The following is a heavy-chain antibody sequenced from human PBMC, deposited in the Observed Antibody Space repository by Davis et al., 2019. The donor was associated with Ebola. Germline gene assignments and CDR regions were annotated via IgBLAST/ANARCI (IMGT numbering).Heavy chain of an antibody. CDR3: AREVVVIASDAFDI. D-gene: IGHD2-21*01. Sequence: PSETLSLTCTVSGGSISSYYWSWIRQPAGKGLEWIGRIYTSGSTNYNPSLKSRVTMSVDTSKNQFSLKLSSATAADTAVYYCAREVVVIASDAFDIWGQGTMVTVSS. J-gene: IGHJ3*02. V-gene: IGHV4-4*07. CDR2: IYTSGST. CDR1: GGSISSYY.